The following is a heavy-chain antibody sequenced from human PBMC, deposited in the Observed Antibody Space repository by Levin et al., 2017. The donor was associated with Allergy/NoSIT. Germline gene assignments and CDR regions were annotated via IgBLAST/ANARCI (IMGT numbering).Heavy chain of an antibody. V-gene: IGHV4-39*01. CDR2: IHYTGSA. CDR3: ARQNYGDNSYYFDY. D-gene: IGHD4-17*01. J-gene: IGHJ4*02. CDR1: RGSISSSSYF. Sequence: SQTLSLTCIVSRGSISSSSYFWGWIRQPPGKGLEWIGSIHYTGSAYYNPSLKSRVTISVDTSKKQFSLKLVSVTAADTAVYYCARQNYGDNSYYFDYWGQGALVTVSS.